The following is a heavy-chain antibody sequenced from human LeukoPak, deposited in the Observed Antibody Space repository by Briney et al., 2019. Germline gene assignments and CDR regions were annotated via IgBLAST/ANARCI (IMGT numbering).Heavy chain of an antibody. V-gene: IGHV3-21*01. Sequence: GGSLRLSCAAPGFTFSDYNMNWVRQAPGKGLEWVSSISSTSGYIYYADSVKGRFTISRDNAENSLSLQMNSLRGEDTAVYYCARGKRGSGTWSFDYWGQGTLVTVSS. J-gene: IGHJ4*02. D-gene: IGHD6-13*01. CDR2: ISSTSGYI. CDR3: ARGKRGSGTWSFDY. CDR1: GFTFSDYN.